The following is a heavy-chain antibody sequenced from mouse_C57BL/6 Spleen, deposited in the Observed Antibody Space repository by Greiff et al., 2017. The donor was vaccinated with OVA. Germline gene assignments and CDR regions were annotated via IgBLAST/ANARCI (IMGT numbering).Heavy chain of an antibody. CDR1: GYTFTDYE. Sequence: QVQLQQSGAELVRPGASVTLSCKASGYTFTDYEMHWVKQTPVHGLEWIGAIDPETGGTAYNQKFKGKAILTADKSSSTAYMELRSLTSEDSAVYYGTRGYYGSSLDYWGQGTTLTVSS. CDR3: TRGYYGSSLDY. J-gene: IGHJ2*01. V-gene: IGHV1-15*01. D-gene: IGHD1-1*01. CDR2: IDPETGGT.